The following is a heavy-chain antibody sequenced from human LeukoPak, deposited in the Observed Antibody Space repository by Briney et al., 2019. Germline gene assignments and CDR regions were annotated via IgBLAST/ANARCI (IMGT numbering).Heavy chain of an antibody. CDR1: GFTFSSYW. D-gene: IGHD1-26*01. J-gene: IGHJ4*02. CDR3: ARKSLLGGLDF. Sequence: GGSLRLSCATSGFTFSSYWMTWVRQAPGKGLEWVATIREGGSDKYYVDSLKGRFAIFRDNAKTSLYLHMNSLRAEDTAVYYCARKSLLGGLDFWGQGTLVIVSS. V-gene: IGHV3-7*04. CDR2: IREGGSDK.